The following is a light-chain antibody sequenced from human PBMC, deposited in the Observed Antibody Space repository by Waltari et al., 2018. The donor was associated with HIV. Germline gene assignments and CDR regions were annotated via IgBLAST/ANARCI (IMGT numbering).Light chain of an antibody. Sequence: QSALTQPASVSGSPGQSITISCTGHSSAIGGHYSVSWYQQLPGKAPKLMIYAVTYRPSGVSNRFSGSKSGNTASLTISGLQGEDEADYYCLSYTITNTLVFGGGTKLTVL. J-gene: IGLJ3*02. CDR2: AVT. CDR1: SSAIGGHYS. CDR3: LSYTITNTLV. V-gene: IGLV2-14*01.